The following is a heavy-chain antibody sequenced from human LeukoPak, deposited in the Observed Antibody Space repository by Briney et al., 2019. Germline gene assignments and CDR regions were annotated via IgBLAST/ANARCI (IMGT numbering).Heavy chain of an antibody. CDR3: ARHGRGAAAGSDY. CDR2: TSFSGST. D-gene: IGHD6-13*01. J-gene: IGHJ4*02. V-gene: IGHV4-59*08. CDR1: GASISSYY. Sequence: SETLSLTCTVSGASISSYYWTWIRQPPGKGLEWIGFTSFSGSTNYNPSLRSRVTISLDTSRNQFSLKLSSVTAADTAVYYCARHGRGAAAGSDYWGQGTLVTVSS.